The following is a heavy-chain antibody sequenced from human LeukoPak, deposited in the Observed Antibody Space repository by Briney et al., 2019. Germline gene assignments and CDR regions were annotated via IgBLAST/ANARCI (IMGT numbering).Heavy chain of an antibody. CDR1: GGSFSGYY. Sequence: SETLSLTCAVYGGSFSGYYWSWIRQPPGKGLEWIGEINHSGSTNYNPSLKSRVTISVDTSKNQFSLELSSVTAADTAVYYCARTRLGDYIWGSYRNYPSAYYFDYWGQGTLVTVSS. V-gene: IGHV4-34*01. D-gene: IGHD3-16*02. J-gene: IGHJ4*02. CDR3: ARTRLGDYIWGSYRNYPSAYYFDY. CDR2: INHSGST.